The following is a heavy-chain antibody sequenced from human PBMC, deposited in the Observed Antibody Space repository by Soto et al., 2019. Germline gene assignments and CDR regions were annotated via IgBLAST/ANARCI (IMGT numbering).Heavy chain of an antibody. D-gene: IGHD6-6*01. Sequence: ASVKVSCKGSGYTFTSYGISWVRQAPGQGLEWMGWISAYNGNTNYAQKLQGRVTMTTDTSTSTAYMELRSLRSDDTAVYYCARDRMWDSSSSSWFEPWGQGTLVTVSS. J-gene: IGHJ5*02. CDR2: ISAYNGNT. CDR3: ARDRMWDSSSSSWFEP. CDR1: GYTFTSYG. V-gene: IGHV1-18*01.